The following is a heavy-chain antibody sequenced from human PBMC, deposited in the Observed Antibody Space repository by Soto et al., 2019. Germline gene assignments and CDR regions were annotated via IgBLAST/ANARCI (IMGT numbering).Heavy chain of an antibody. CDR2: ITGTGGTT. Sequence: EVQLLESGGGLVQPGGSLRLSCAASGFMFTSYAMSWVRQAPGMRLEWVSSITGTGGTTYYADSVKGRFAVSRDSSKNTLYLQVNSLRAEDTAVYYCAREVDIVVTGDYWGQGTLVTVSS. J-gene: IGHJ4*02. D-gene: IGHD5-12*01. CDR1: GFMFTSYA. V-gene: IGHV3-23*01. CDR3: AREVDIVVTGDY.